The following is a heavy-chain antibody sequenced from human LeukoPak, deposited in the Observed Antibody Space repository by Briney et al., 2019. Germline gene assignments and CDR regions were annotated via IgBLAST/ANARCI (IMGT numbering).Heavy chain of an antibody. V-gene: IGHV4-39*01. CDR1: GGSISSSSYY. CDR2: IYYSGST. CDR3: ARITYYDFWSGYYNLGHYFDY. J-gene: IGHJ4*02. D-gene: IGHD3-3*01. Sequence: SETLSLTCTVSGGSISSSSYYWGWIRQPPGKWLEWIGSIYYSGSTYYNPSLKSRVTISVDTSKNQFSLKLSSVTAADTAVYYCARITYYDFWSGYYNLGHYFDYWGQGTLVTVSS.